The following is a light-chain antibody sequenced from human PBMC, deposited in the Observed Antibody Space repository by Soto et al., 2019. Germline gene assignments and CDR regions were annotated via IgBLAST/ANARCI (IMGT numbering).Light chain of an antibody. V-gene: IGKV3-11*01. CDR2: DAS. J-gene: IGKJ3*01. CDR1: QSVSSY. CDR3: QPRSNWPRT. Sequence: EIVLTQSPATLSLSPGERATLSCRASQSVSSYLAWYQQKPGQAPRLLIYDASNRATGIPARFSGSGSGTDFTLTISILEPEDFAVYYCQPRSNWPRTFGPGTKVDIE.